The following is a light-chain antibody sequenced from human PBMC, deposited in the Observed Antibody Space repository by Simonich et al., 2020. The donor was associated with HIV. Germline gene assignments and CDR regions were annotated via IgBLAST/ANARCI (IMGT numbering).Light chain of an antibody. J-gene: IGLJ2*01. CDR1: SSDVGGYNY. V-gene: IGLV2-14*01. Sequence: QSALTQPASVSGSPGQSITISCTGTSSDVGGYNYVSWYQQHPGKAPKLTIYDVSKRPSGGSNRFSGSKSGNTASLTISGLQAEDEADYYCSSYTSSSTVVFGGGTKLTVL. CDR3: SSYTSSSTVV. CDR2: DVS.